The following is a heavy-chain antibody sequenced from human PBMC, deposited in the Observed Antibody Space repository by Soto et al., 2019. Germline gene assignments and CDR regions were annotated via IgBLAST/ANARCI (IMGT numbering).Heavy chain of an antibody. CDR2: IYPGDSDT. J-gene: IGHJ6*02. CDR1: GYSFTSYW. D-gene: IGHD3-3*01. Sequence: GESLKISCKGSGYSFTSYWIGWVRQMPGKGLEWMGIIYPGDSDTRYSPSFQGQVTISADKSISTAYLQWSSLKASDTAMYYCARAWRFLEWLLYRRPNNADYYYYYGMDVWGQGTTVTVSS. CDR3: ARAWRFLEWLLYRRPNNADYYYYYGMDV. V-gene: IGHV5-51*01.